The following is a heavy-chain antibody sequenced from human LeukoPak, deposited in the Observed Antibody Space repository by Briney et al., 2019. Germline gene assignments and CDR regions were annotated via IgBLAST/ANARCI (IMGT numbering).Heavy chain of an antibody. Sequence: GALRLSCAASGFTFSSYGMHWVRPAPGKGVEWVAVISYDGTNKYYADSVKGRFTISRDNSKNTLYLQINSLRAEDTAVYYCAKVYGEVDYWGQGTLVTVSS. CDR2: ISYDGTNK. D-gene: IGHD4-17*01. V-gene: IGHV3-30*18. J-gene: IGHJ4*02. CDR3: AKVYGEVDY. CDR1: GFTFSSYG.